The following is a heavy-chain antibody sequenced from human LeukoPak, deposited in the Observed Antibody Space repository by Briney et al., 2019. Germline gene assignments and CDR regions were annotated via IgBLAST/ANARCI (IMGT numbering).Heavy chain of an antibody. CDR3: ARGTVLRNIVVVPAATLVGWFDP. Sequence: SETLSLTCTVSGGSISSYYWSWIRQPPGKGLEWIGYIYYSGSTNYNPSLKSRVTISVDTSKNQFSLKLSSVTAADTAVYYCARGTVLRNIVVVPAATLVGWFDPWGQGTLVTVSS. CDR1: GGSISSYY. D-gene: IGHD2-2*01. V-gene: IGHV4-59*01. CDR2: IYYSGST. J-gene: IGHJ5*02.